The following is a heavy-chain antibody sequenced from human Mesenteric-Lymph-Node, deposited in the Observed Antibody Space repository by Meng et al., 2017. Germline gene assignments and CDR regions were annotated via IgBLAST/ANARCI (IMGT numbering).Heavy chain of an antibody. CDR1: GYSISSGYY. D-gene: IGHD3-22*01. CDR2: IYHSGST. CDR3: ASFYDSSGNY. V-gene: IGHV4-38-2*01. J-gene: IGHJ4*02. Sequence: GSLRLSCAVSGYSISSGYYWGWIRQPPGKGLEWIGTIYHSGSTYYNPSLESRVTISVDRSKNQFSLKLSSVTAADTAVYYCASFYDSSGNYWGQGTLVTVSS.